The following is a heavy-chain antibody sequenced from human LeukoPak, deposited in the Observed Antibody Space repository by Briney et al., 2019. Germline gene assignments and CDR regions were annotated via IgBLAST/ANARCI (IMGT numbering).Heavy chain of an antibody. CDR1: GGSISSYF. CDR3: ARIIGDYGHVNY. Sequence: SETLSLTCTVSGGSISSYFWSWIRQPPGKGLEWIGYVYYSGSTNYNPSLKSRVTISVDTSKDQFSLKLTSVTAADTAVYYCARIIGDYGHVNYWGQGTLVTVSS. V-gene: IGHV4-59*01. CDR2: VYYSGST. D-gene: IGHD4-17*01. J-gene: IGHJ4*02.